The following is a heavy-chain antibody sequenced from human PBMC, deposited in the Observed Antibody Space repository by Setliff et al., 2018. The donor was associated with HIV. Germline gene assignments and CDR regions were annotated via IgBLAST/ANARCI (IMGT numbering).Heavy chain of an antibody. Sequence: GESLKISCKGSGYSFTSYWIAWVRQMPGKGLEWMGIIYPGDSDTRYSPSFQGQVTISADKSISTAYLQWSSLKASDTAMYYCARGPHYYDSSGYFNYWGQGTLVTVSS. D-gene: IGHD3-22*01. V-gene: IGHV5-51*01. CDR2: IYPGDSDT. CDR1: GYSFTSYW. CDR3: ARGPHYYDSSGYFNY. J-gene: IGHJ4*02.